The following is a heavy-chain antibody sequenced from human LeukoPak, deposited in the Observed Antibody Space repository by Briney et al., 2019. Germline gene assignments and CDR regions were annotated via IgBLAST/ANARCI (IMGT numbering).Heavy chain of an antibody. CDR3: AISGYYSSPLDY. Sequence: TGGSLRLSCAASGFTFSNYAMHWVRQAPGKGLEWVAVISYDGSNKYHADSVKGRFTISRDNSKNTLYLQMNSLRAEDTAVYYCAISGYYSSPLDYWGQGNLVTVSS. D-gene: IGHD3-22*01. CDR2: ISYDGSNK. CDR1: GFTFSNYA. V-gene: IGHV3-30-3*01. J-gene: IGHJ4*02.